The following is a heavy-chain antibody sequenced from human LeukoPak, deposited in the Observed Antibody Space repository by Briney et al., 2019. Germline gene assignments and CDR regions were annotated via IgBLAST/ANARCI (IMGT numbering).Heavy chain of an antibody. CDR2: ISSSSSYI. CDR3: ARTDGSSWYPGFDP. CDR1: GFTFSSYS. V-gene: IGHV3-21*01. Sequence: GGSLRLSCAASGFTFSSYSMNWVRQAPGKGLEWVSSISSSSSYIYYADSVKGRFTISRDNAKNSLYLQMNSLRAEDTAVYYCARTDGSSWYPGFDPWGQGTLVAVSS. D-gene: IGHD6-13*01. J-gene: IGHJ5*02.